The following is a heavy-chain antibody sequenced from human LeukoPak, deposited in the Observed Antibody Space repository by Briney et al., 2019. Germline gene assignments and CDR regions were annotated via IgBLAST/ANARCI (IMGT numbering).Heavy chain of an antibody. CDR2: INRGGSDI. CDR1: GFTFSSYS. CDR3: WRSDY. V-gene: IGHV3-21*01. Sequence: TGGSLRLSCAASGFTFSSYSMNWVRQAPGKGLEWVSSINRGGSDIYYADSMKGRFTISRDNAKNSLYLQMNSLRAEDTAMYYCWRSDYWGQGTLVTVSS. J-gene: IGHJ4*02.